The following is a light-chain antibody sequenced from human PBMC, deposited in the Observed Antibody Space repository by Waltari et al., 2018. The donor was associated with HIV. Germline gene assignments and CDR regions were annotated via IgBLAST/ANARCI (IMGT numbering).Light chain of an antibody. CDR3: MQALQTPT. Sequence: DILMTQSPLSLPVPPAEPASISCRSSQSLLHSNGYNYLDWYLQKPGQSPQLLIYLGSNRASGVPDRFSGSGSGTDFTLKISRVEAEDVGVYYCMQALQTPTFGQGTKLEIK. V-gene: IGKV2-28*01. CDR1: QSLLHSNGYNY. J-gene: IGKJ2*01. CDR2: LGS.